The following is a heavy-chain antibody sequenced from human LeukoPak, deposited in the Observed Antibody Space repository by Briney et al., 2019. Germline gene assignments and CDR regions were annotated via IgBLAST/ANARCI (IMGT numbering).Heavy chain of an antibody. CDR2: MNPNSGST. Sequence: ASVKVSCKASGYTFTSYDINWVRQATGQGLEWMGWMNPNSGSTGYAQKFQGRVTMTRNTSISTAYMELSSLRSEDTAVYYCARGNRGHLDMNWFDPWGQGTLVTVSS. CDR3: ARGNRGHLDMNWFDP. CDR1: GYTFTSYD. J-gene: IGHJ5*02. V-gene: IGHV1-8*01. D-gene: IGHD1-14*01.